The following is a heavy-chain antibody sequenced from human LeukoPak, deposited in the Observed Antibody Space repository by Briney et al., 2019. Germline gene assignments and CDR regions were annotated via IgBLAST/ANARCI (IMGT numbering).Heavy chain of an antibody. Sequence: GGSLRLSCAASGFTFDDYGMSWVRQAPGKGLEWVSGINWNGGSTGYADSVKGRFTISRDNSKNTLYLQMNSLRAEDTAVYYCAKGRDGYNHDAFDIWGQGTMVTVSS. CDR2: INWNGGST. J-gene: IGHJ3*02. CDR3: AKGRDGYNHDAFDI. D-gene: IGHD5-24*01. CDR1: GFTFDDYG. V-gene: IGHV3-20*04.